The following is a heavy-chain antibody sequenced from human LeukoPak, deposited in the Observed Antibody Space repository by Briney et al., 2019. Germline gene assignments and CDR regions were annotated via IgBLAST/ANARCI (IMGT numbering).Heavy chain of an antibody. CDR2: ISSGSGYI. J-gene: IGHJ1*01. CDR3: ARDSGHTVTNEYFEH. Sequence: GGSLRLSCAASGLSFIGYGMSWVRQAPGKGLEWVSSISSGSGYIYYADSVKGRFTISRDNAQNALFLQMNALRVDDSAVYYCARDSGHTVTNEYFEHWGQGTLLTVSS. V-gene: IGHV3-21*04. D-gene: IGHD1-14*01. CDR1: GLSFIGYG.